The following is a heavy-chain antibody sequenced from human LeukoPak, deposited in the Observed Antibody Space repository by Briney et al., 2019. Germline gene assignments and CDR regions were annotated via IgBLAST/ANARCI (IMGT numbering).Heavy chain of an antibody. CDR3: ARADRGYGSGSLFGY. D-gene: IGHD3-10*01. CDR2: IYTSGST. CDR1: GGSISSGSYY. Sequence: SETLSLTRTVSGGSISSGSYYWSWIRQPAGKGLEWIGRIYTSGSTNYNPSLKSRVTISVDTSKNQFSLKLSSVTAADTAVYYCARADRGYGSGSLFGYWGQGTLVTVSS. V-gene: IGHV4-61*02. J-gene: IGHJ4*02.